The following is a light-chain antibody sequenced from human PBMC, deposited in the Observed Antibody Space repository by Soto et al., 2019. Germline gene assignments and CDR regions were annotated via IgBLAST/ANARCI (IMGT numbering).Light chain of an antibody. Sequence: QSALTQPRSVSASPGQSATISCTGTSSDVGSYKSVSWYQQYPGKAPKLRIYDVNKRPSGVPDRFSGSKSGNTASLTISGLQAEDESDYYCCSYAGSYSWVFGGGTKLTVL. CDR2: DVN. CDR1: SSDVGSYKS. V-gene: IGLV2-11*01. CDR3: CSYAGSYSWV. J-gene: IGLJ3*02.